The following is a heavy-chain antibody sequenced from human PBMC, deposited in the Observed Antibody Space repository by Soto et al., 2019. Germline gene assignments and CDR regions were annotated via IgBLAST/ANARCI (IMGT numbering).Heavy chain of an antibody. CDR2: IYHSGST. CDR3: ARVRAVAGYYYYYGMDV. J-gene: IGHJ6*02. CDR1: GGSISSSNW. Sequence: ASETLSLTCAVSGGSISSSNWWSWVRQPPGKGLEWIGEIYHSGSTNYNPSLKSRVTISVDKSKNQFSLKLSSVTAADTAVYYCARVRAVAGYYYYYGMDVWGQGTTVTVS. D-gene: IGHD6-19*01. V-gene: IGHV4-4*02.